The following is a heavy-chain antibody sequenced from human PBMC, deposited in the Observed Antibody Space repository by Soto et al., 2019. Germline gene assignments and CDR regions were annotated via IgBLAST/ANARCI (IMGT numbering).Heavy chain of an antibody. CDR2: IYYSGST. CDR3: ARLRWSSSWLSPDAFDI. D-gene: IGHD6-13*01. J-gene: IGHJ3*02. CDR1: GGSISSVGSY. Sequence: SETLSLTCTVSGGSISSVGSYWSWVRHLPGRGLEWIGHIYYSGSTYYNPSLKSRVSISVDTSKNHFSLKVRSVTAADTAFYYCARLRWSSSWLSPDAFDIWGQGTLVTVSS. V-gene: IGHV4-31*03.